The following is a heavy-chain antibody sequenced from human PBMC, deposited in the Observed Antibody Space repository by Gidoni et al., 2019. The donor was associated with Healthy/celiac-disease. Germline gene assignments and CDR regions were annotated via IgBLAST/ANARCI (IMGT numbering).Heavy chain of an antibody. Sequence: EVPLVESGGGLVQPGGSLRLSCVAPRFTFSSYSRNWVRQVPGKGLEWVSYISSSGSTIYYADSVNGRSTISRDNTKNSLFLQMNSLGDEDTAVYYWARGTNYGDPDYWGQGTLVTVSS. V-gene: IGHV3-48*02. CDR3: ARGTNYGDPDY. CDR2: ISSSGSTI. J-gene: IGHJ4*02. CDR1: RFTFSSYS. D-gene: IGHD4-17*01.